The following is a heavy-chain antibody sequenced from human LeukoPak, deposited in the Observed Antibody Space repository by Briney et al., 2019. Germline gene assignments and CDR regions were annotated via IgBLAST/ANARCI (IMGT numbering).Heavy chain of an antibody. CDR3: ARVIGDYGDYLVDY. V-gene: IGHV4-30-4*01. Sequence: SSETLSLTCTVSGGSISSGDYYWSWIRQPPGKGLEWIGYIYYSGSTYYNPSLKSRVTISVDTSKNQFSLKLSSVTAADTAVYYCARVIGDYGDYLVDYWGRGTLVTVSS. CDR1: GGSISSGDYY. CDR2: IYYSGST. J-gene: IGHJ4*02. D-gene: IGHD4-17*01.